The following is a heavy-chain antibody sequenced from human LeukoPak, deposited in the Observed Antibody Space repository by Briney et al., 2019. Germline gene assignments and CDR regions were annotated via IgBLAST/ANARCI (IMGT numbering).Heavy chain of an antibody. CDR3: ARQTNNVGAFDI. Sequence: GASVKVSCKPSGYTLTTYSINWVRQAPGQGLEWMGWINTNTGNPTYAPDFTGRFVFSLDTSVSTAYLQISSLKAKDTAMYYCARQTNNVGAFDIWGQGTMVTVSS. CDR2: INTNTGNP. D-gene: IGHD2-8*01. V-gene: IGHV7-4-1*02. CDR1: GYTLTTYS. J-gene: IGHJ3*02.